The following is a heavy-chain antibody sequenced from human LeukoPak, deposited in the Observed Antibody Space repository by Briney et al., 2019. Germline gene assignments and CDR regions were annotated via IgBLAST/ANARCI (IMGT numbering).Heavy chain of an antibody. CDR2: INPNSGGT. J-gene: IGHJ5*02. Sequence: ASVKVSCKASGYTFTGYYMHWVRQAPGQGLEWMGRINPNSGGTNYAQKFQGRVTMTRDTSISTAYMELSGLRSDDTAVYYCARARATREMATISPWGQGTLVTVSS. CDR1: GYTFTGYY. V-gene: IGHV1-2*06. D-gene: IGHD5-24*01. CDR3: ARARATREMATISP.